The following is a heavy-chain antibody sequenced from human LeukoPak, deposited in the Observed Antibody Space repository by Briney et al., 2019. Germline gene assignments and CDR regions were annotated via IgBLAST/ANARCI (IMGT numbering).Heavy chain of an antibody. CDR3: AKAAVVPAAPDF. Sequence: GRSLRLSCAASGFTFSSYGMHWVRQAPGKGLEWVAVISYDGSNKYYADSVKGRFTISRDNSKNTLYLQMNSLRAEDTAVYYCAKAAVVPAAPDFWGQGTLVTVSS. V-gene: IGHV3-30*18. CDR1: GFTFSSYG. D-gene: IGHD2-2*01. J-gene: IGHJ4*02. CDR2: ISYDGSNK.